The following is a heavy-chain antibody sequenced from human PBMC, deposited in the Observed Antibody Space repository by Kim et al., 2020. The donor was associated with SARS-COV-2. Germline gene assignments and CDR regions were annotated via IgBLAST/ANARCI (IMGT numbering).Heavy chain of an antibody. J-gene: IGHJ4*02. V-gene: IGHV4-59*01. Sequence: STNYTPALKSQVTISVDTSKNQFSLKLSSVTAADTAVYYCARVVAANFDYWGQGTLVTDSS. D-gene: IGHD2-15*01. CDR2: ST. CDR3: ARVVAANFDY.